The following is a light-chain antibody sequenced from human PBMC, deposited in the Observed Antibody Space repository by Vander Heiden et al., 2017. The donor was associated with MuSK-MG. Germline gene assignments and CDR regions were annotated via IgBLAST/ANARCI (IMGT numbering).Light chain of an antibody. CDR1: QSIDSY. CDR2: AAS. CDR3: QQSDGTPYT. J-gene: IGKJ2*01. Sequence: DIQMTQSPSSLSASVGDRVTITCRASQSIDSYLNWYQQKPGIAPKLLVYAASSLRSGVPSRFSGSGSGTDFTLTISRLQPEDFATYYCQQSDGTPYTFGQGTKLEIK. V-gene: IGKV1-39*01.